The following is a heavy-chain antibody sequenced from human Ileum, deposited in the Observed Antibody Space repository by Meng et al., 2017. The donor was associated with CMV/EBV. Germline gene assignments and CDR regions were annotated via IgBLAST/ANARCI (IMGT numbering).Heavy chain of an antibody. J-gene: IGHJ4*02. Sequence: EVHLVEAGGGLVEPGGSLRLSCAASGFTFRNYWMHWVRQVPGKGLVWVSRVDTDGSNRHYADSVKGRFTISRDNAKDTVYMQINNVRAEDTAVYYCGRDLHIPGHPDFIDYWGQGALVTVSS. CDR2: VDTDGSNR. CDR1: GFTFRNYW. D-gene: IGHD3-16*01. V-gene: IGHV3-74*01. CDR3: GRDLHIPGHPDFIDY.